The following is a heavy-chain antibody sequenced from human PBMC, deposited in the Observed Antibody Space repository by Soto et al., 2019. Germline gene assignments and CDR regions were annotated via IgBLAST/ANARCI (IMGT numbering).Heavy chain of an antibody. D-gene: IGHD1-26*01. CDR3: ARVLPPPVGAVDY. V-gene: IGHV4-31*03. Sequence: QVQLQESGPGLVKPSQTLSLTCTVSGGSISSGGYYWSWIRQHPGKGLAWIGYIYYSGTTYYYPSLESRVTVSVDTSKNQFSLKLRSVTAAGPAVYYCARVLPPPVGAVDYWGQGTLVTVTS. J-gene: IGHJ4*02. CDR1: GGSISSGGYY. CDR2: IYYSGTT.